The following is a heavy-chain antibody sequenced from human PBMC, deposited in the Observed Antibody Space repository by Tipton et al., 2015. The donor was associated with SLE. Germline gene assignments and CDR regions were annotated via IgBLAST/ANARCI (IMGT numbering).Heavy chain of an antibody. CDR1: GGSFSGYY. J-gene: IGHJ2*01. CDR3: ATQIKDYGGNSGWYFDL. CDR2: INHRGNT. V-gene: IGHV4-34*01. D-gene: IGHD4-23*01. Sequence: TLSLTCAVYGGSFSGYYWSWIRQPPGKGLEYIGEINHRGNTNYNPSLKSRVTISVDTSKNQFSLKLSSVTAADTAVYYCATQIKDYGGNSGWYFDLWGRGTLVTVSS.